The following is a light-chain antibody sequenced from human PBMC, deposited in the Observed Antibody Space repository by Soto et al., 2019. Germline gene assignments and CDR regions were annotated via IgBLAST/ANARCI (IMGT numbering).Light chain of an antibody. CDR1: QGLVYSDGNTF. Sequence: DVVMTQSPLSLSVTLGQPASISCRSSQGLVYSDGNTFLNWLHQRPGQSPRRLIYQVSNRDSRVPDRFSGSGSGSDYTLTISRVEAEDVGMYECVQGTHWPWTFGQGTKVE. J-gene: IGKJ1*01. CDR3: VQGTHWPWT. V-gene: IGKV2-30*01. CDR2: QVS.